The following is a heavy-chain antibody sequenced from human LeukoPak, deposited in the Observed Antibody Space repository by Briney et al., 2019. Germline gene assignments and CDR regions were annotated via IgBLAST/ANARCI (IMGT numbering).Heavy chain of an antibody. CDR1: GGSISSYF. CDR2: IYYSGST. D-gene: IGHD7-27*01. CDR3: ARLPSNWAHFDY. Sequence: SETLSLTCTESGGSISSYFWSWIRQPPRTGLAWIGYIYYSGSTNYNPSLKSRVTISVDTSKNQFSLKLSSVTAADTAVYYCARLPSNWAHFDYWGQGTLVTVSS. J-gene: IGHJ4*02. V-gene: IGHV4-59*08.